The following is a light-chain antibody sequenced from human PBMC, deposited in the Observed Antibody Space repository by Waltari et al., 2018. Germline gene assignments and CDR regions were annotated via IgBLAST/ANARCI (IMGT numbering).Light chain of an antibody. J-gene: IGKJ2*01. CDR3: QQYGSSLPYT. Sequence: EIVLTQSPGTLSLSPGERATLSFRASQSVSSSHLAWYQQRPGQAPRLRISGASSRATGIPDRFSGSGSGTDFTLTISRLEPEDFAVYYCQQYGSSLPYTFGQGTKLEIK. CDR1: QSVSSSH. CDR2: GAS. V-gene: IGKV3-20*01.